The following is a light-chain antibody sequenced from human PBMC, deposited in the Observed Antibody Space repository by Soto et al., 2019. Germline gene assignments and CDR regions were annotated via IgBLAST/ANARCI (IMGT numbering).Light chain of an antibody. V-gene: IGLV2-8*01. J-gene: IGLJ3*02. CDR2: DVT. Sequence: QSVLTQPPSASGSPGQSVTISCTGTSSDVGAYNYVSWYQQHPGKAPKLMIYDVTKRPSGVPDRFSGSKSGNTASLPVSGLQAEDEPDYYCISYAGSSIWVFGGGTKLTVL. CDR3: ISYAGSSIWV. CDR1: SSDVGAYNY.